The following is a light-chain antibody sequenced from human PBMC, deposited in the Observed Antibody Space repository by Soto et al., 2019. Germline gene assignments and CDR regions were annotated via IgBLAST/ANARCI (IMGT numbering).Light chain of an antibody. J-gene: IGLJ1*01. CDR3: SSYTSSNTLYV. Sequence: SALTQPASVSGSPGQSITISCTGTSSDVGGYNYVSWYQQHPGKAPKLMIYDVSNRPSGVSNRFSGSKSGNTASLTISGLQADDEADYYCSSYTSSNTLYVFGTGTKVTVL. CDR2: DVS. V-gene: IGLV2-14*01. CDR1: SSDVGGYNY.